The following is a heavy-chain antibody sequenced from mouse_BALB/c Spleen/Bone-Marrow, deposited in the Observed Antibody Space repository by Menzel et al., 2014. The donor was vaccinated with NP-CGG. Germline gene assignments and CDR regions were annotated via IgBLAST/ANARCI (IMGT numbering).Heavy chain of an antibody. CDR2: IYPYNGDS. Sequence: AQLQQSGPELVKPGASVKISCKASGYSFTGYYMHWVKQSHGNSLDWIGYIYPYNGDSSYNQKFKGKATLTVDKSSSTAYMELRRLTSDDSAVYYCESRGESFDVWGAGPPVNVSS. CDR1: GYSFTGYY. V-gene: IGHV1-31*01. CDR3: ESRGESFDV. J-gene: IGHJ1*01.